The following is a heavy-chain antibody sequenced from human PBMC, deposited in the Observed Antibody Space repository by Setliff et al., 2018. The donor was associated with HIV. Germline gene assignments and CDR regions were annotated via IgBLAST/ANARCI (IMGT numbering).Heavy chain of an antibody. J-gene: IGHJ4*02. V-gene: IGHV4-39*01. CDR2: VCYSRSS. CDR3: ARHGVDDTSANYFRFGVHDH. CDR1: GGSVSSSSSY. D-gene: IGHD3-22*01. Sequence: SETLSLTCTVSGGSVSSSSSYWGWIRQPPGKGLEWIGNVCYSRSSYYNPSLKSRVTISVDTSKNQFSLKLSSVAAADTAVHYCARHGVDDTSANYFRFGVHDHWGQGTLVTVSS.